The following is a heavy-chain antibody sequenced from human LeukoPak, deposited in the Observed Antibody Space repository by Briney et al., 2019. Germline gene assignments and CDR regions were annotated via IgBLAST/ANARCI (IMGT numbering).Heavy chain of an antibody. V-gene: IGHV4-38-2*02. Sequence: SETLSLTCSVSGYSIRSGQYWGWIRQPPGKGLEWIGSMYHSGSTYYNPSLKSRVTISIDTSKNQFSLKLNSVTAADTAVYFCAAGWGIDSFDFWGHGTMVIVSS. CDR3: AAGWGIDSFDF. J-gene: IGHJ3*01. D-gene: IGHD6-19*01. CDR2: MYHSGST. CDR1: GYSIRSGQY.